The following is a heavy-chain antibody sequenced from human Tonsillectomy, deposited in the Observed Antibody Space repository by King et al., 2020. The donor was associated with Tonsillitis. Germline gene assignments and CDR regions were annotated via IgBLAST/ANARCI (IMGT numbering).Heavy chain of an antibody. J-gene: IGHJ1*01. CDR3: VRDGGDRAFQH. V-gene: IGHV3-33*08. CDR2: IWHDGSNT. D-gene: IGHD3-16*01. Sequence: VQLVESGGGVVQPGRSLRLSCAASGFTFSTYGMHWVRQAPGKGLEWVAVIWHDGSNTYYADSVKGRFTISRANSKNTVNLQMSSLRAEDTAVYYWVRDGGDRAFQHWGQGTLVTVSS. CDR1: GFTFSTYG.